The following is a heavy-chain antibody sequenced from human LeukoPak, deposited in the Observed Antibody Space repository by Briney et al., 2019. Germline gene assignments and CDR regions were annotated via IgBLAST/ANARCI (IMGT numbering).Heavy chain of an antibody. CDR2: IYTSGST. J-gene: IGHJ6*02. V-gene: IGHV4-4*07. CDR1: GGSISSYY. D-gene: IGHD2-2*01. Sequence: PSETLSLTCTVSGGSISSYYWSWIRRPAGKGLEWIGRIYTSGSTNYNPSLKSRVTMSVDTSKNQFSLKLSSVTAADTAVYYCAREVVPAAGRYYYYYGMDVWGQGTTVTVSS. CDR3: AREVVPAAGRYYYYYGMDV.